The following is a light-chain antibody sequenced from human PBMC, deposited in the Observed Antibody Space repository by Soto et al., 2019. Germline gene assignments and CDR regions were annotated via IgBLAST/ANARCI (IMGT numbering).Light chain of an antibody. Sequence: EIVLTQSPASLSLSPGERATLSCSASQSVSSSLAWYQQKPGQTPRLLIYHVSNRATGIPARLSGSGSGTDFTLSVSSLVPEDIADYYCQQRSNLPLTFGGGTKVEIK. J-gene: IGKJ4*01. V-gene: IGKV3-11*01. CDR2: HVS. CDR3: QQRSNLPLT. CDR1: QSVSSS.